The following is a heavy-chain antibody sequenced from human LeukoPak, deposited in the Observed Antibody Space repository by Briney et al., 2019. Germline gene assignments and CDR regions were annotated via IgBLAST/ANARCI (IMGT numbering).Heavy chain of an antibody. J-gene: IGHJ4*02. CDR3: ATVVTMVRGAYYFDY. CDR2: FDPEDGET. CDR1: GYTLTELS. D-gene: IGHD3-10*01. V-gene: IGHV1-24*01. Sequence: ASVKVSCKVSGYTLTELSMHWVRQAPGKGLEWMGGFDPEDGETIYAQKFQGRVTMTEDTSTDTAYMELSSLGSEDTAVYYCATVVTMVRGAYYFDYWGQGTLVTVSS.